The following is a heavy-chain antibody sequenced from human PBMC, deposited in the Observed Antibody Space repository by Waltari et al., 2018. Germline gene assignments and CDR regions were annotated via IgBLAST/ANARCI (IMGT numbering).Heavy chain of an antibody. J-gene: IGHJ5*02. CDR3: ARAFEAVDNWFDP. V-gene: IGHV4-59*01. D-gene: IGHD6-19*01. CDR2: IYYSGST. CDR1: GGSISSYY. Sequence: QVQLQESGPGLVKPSETLSLTCTVSGGSISSYYWSWIRQPPGKGLEWIGYIYYSGSTNYNPSLKSRVTRSVDTSKNQFSLKLSSVTAADTAVYYCARAFEAVDNWFDPWGQGTLVTVSS.